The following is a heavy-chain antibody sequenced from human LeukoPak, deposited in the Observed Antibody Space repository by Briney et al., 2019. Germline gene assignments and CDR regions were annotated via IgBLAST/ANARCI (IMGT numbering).Heavy chain of an antibody. Sequence: ASVKVSCKASGYTFTSYAMHWVRQAPGQRLEWMGWINAGSGNTKYSQKFQGRVTITRDTSASTAYMELSSLRSEDTAVYYCARVGYGDYSFDYWGQGTLVTVSS. D-gene: IGHD4-17*01. CDR2: INAGSGNT. CDR1: GYTFTSYA. J-gene: IGHJ4*02. CDR3: ARVGYGDYSFDY. V-gene: IGHV1-3*01.